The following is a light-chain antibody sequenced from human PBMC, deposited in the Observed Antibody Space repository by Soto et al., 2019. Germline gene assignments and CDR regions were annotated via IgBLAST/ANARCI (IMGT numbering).Light chain of an antibody. CDR2: DVS. V-gene: IGLV2-14*03. CDR3: SAFTGTTYV. CDR1: GSDVRGNKY. Sequence: QSVLTQPASRSGVPGRSITISKTGTGSDVRGNKYVSWYQHYPGKAPKLMISDVSNRPSGVSDRFSGSKSGDTASLTISGLQAEDEADYYCSAFTGTTYVFGTGTKATVL. J-gene: IGLJ1*01.